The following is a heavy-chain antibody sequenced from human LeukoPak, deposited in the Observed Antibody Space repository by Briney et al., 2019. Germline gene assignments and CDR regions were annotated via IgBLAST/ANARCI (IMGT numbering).Heavy chain of an antibody. V-gene: IGHV3-33*01. CDR1: GFTFSSYG. Sequence: GGSLRLSCAASGFTFSSYGMHWVRQAPGKGLEWVAVIWYDGSNKYYADSVKGRFTISRDNSKNTLYLQMNSLRAEDTAVYYCGRVGARGYGSGSYFNYYYYGMDVWGKGTTVTVSS. D-gene: IGHD3-10*01. CDR2: IWYDGSNK. CDR3: GRVGARGYGSGSYFNYYYYGMDV. J-gene: IGHJ6*04.